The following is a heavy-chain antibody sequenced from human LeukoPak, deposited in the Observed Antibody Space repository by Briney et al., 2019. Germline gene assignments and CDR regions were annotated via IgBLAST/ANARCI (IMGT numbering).Heavy chain of an antibody. CDR2: INPNSGGT. J-gene: IGHJ1*01. V-gene: IGHV1-2*02. D-gene: IGHD6-19*01. CDR3: ARGISEAVPGRYFQH. Sequence: GASVKVSCKPSGYTFTGYYLHWVRQAPGQGLEWMGWINPNSGGTNYAQNFQGRVTMTRDTSISTAYMELSRLRSDDTAVYFCARGISEAVPGRYFQHWGQGTLVTVSS. CDR1: GYTFTGYY.